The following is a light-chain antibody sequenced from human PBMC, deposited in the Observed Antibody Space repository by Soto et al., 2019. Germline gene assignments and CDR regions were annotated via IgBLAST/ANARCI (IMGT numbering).Light chain of an antibody. CDR3: QQYDTLPPS. V-gene: IGKV1-33*01. J-gene: IGKJ2*01. CDR1: QDVTNY. Sequence: DIQMTQSPSSLSASVGDRVTITCQASQDVTNYLNWFQQKPGKAPKLLIYDASNLNTGVPSRFRGSGSGTDFTFTISSLQPEDTATYYCQQYDTLPPSFGQGTKLEIK. CDR2: DAS.